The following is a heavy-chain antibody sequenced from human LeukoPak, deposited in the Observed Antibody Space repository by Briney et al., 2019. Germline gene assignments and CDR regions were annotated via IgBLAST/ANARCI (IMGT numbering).Heavy chain of an antibody. V-gene: IGHV1-8*01. CDR2: MNPNSGNT. CDR3: ARGGVLLWFGELPTNWFDP. CDR1: GYTFTSYD. J-gene: IGHJ5*02. Sequence: ASVKVSCKASGYTFTSYDINWVRQATGQGLEWMGWMNPNSGNTGYAQKFQGRVTMTRNTSISTAYMELSSLRSEDTAVYYCARGGVLLWFGELPTNWFDPWGQGTLVTVSS. D-gene: IGHD3-10*01.